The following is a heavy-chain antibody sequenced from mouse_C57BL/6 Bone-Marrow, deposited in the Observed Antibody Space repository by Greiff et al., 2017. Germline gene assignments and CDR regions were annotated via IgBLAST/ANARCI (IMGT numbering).Heavy chain of an antibody. V-gene: IGHV14-2*01. J-gene: IGHJ3*01. CDR3: ARCERLFAY. Sequence: VQLKQSGAELVKPGASVKLSCTASGFNIKDYYMHWVKQRTEQGLEWIGRIDPEDGETKYAPNFQGKATITADTSSTTAYLQLISLTSEDTAVYYCARCERLFAYWGQGTLVTVSA. CDR2: IDPEDGET. CDR1: GFNIKDYY.